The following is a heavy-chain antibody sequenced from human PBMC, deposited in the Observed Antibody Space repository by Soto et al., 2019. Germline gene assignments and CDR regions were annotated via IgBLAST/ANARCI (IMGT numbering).Heavy chain of an antibody. V-gene: IGHV3-23*01. Sequence: EVQLLESGGGLVQPGGSLRLSCAASGFMFSSYAMTWVRQAPGKGLEWVSALSGGGDSTYYAHSVRGRFAISRDNSKNTLYLQMNSLRAEDTAVYYCSTGLRSVYGPFDSWGEGTLVTVSS. D-gene: IGHD2-15*01. CDR3: STGLRSVYGPFDS. J-gene: IGHJ4*02. CDR1: GFMFSSYA. CDR2: LSGGGDST.